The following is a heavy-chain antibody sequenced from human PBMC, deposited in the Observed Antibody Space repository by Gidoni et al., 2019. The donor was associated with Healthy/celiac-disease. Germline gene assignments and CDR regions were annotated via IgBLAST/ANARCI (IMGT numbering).Heavy chain of an antibody. D-gene: IGHD3-10*01. J-gene: IGHJ6*02. CDR1: GFTFSDYY. V-gene: IGHV3-11*06. Sequence: QVQLVESGGGLVKPGGSLRLSCAASGFTFSDYYMRWIRQAPGKGLEWVSYISSSSSYTNYADSVKGRFTISRDNAKNSLYLQMNSLRAEDTAVYYCARGNMVRGVIIPSSYGMDVWGQGTTVTVSS. CDR3: ARGNMVRGVIIPSSYGMDV. CDR2: ISSSSSYT.